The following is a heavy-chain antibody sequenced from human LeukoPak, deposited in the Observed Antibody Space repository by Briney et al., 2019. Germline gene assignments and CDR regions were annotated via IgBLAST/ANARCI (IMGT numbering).Heavy chain of an antibody. V-gene: IGHV3-30*18. CDR2: ISYDGSNK. D-gene: IGHD6-19*01. J-gene: IGHJ6*02. Sequence: GGSLRLSCAASGFTFSSYGMHWVRQAPGEGLEWVAVISYDGSNKYYADSVKGRFTISRDNSKNTLYLQMNSLRAEDTAVYYCAKDGAVAATGYYYGMDVWGQGTTVTVSS. CDR1: GFTFSSYG. CDR3: AKDGAVAATGYYYGMDV.